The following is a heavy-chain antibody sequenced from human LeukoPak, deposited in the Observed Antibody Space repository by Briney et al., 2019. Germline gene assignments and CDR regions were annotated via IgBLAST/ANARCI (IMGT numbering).Heavy chain of an antibody. Sequence: GESLKISCKGSGYSFTNYWIGWVRQMPGKGLEWMGFIYPGDSNSRYGPSFQGQVTISVDKSISTAYVQWSSLKASDTAMYYCARHYYYGSGTYSYFDYWGQGTLVTVSS. D-gene: IGHD3-10*01. CDR3: ARHYYYGSGTYSYFDY. J-gene: IGHJ4*02. CDR1: GYSFTNYW. V-gene: IGHV5-51*01. CDR2: IYPGDSNS.